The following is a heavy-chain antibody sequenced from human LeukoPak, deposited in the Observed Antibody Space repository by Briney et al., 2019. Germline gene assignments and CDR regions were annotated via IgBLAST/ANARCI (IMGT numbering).Heavy chain of an antibody. CDR2: IIPIFGTA. V-gene: IGHV1-69*13. CDR1: GGTFSSYA. CDR3: ARVNFRKYGVMDV. J-gene: IGHJ6*02. Sequence: SVKVSCKASGGTFSSYAISWVRQAPGQGLEWMGGIIPIFGTANYAQKFQGRVTITADESTSTAYMELSSLRSEDTAVYYCARVNFRKYGVMDVWGQGTTVTVSS. D-gene: IGHD2-2*01.